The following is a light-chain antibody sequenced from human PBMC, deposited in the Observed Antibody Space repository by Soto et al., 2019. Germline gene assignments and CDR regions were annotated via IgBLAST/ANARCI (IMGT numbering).Light chain of an antibody. J-gene: IGKJ4*01. CDR2: DAS. V-gene: IGKV3-11*01. CDR1: QSISTN. Sequence: EIVLTQSPATLSLSPGERATLSCRASQSISTNLAWYQQHRGQPPRLLIYDASNRATGIPARFSGSGFGTDFTLTISRLEPEDFAGYYCQHRSKLPPLTFGGGTTVEMK. CDR3: QHRSKLPPLT.